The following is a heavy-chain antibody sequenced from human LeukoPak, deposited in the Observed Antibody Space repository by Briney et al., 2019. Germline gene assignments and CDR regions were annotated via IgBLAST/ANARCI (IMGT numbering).Heavy chain of an antibody. CDR1: GFTVSNNY. D-gene: IGHD5-18*01. J-gene: IGHJ4*02. Sequence: PGGSLRLSCAASGFTVSNNYMGWGRQAPGKGLGWGGGISYDGRNKEYVDSVKGRFTIYRDNSKNTLYLQMDSLRAEDTAVYNCAKDRGYSHGFDYWGQGTLVTVSS. V-gene: IGHV3-30*18. CDR2: ISYDGRNK. CDR3: AKDRGYSHGFDY.